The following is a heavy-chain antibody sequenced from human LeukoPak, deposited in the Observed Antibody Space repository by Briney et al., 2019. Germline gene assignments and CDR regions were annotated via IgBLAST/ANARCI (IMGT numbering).Heavy chain of an antibody. V-gene: IGHV1-8*01. J-gene: IGHJ6*02. CDR1: GYTFTSYD. CDR3: ARPNGYCSSTSCPRPYYYYGMDV. Sequence: ASVKVSCKASGYTFTSYDINWVRQATGQGLEWMGWMNLNSGNTGYAQKFQGRVTMTRNTSISTAYMELSSLRSEDTAVYYCARPNGYCSSTSCPRPYYYYGMDVWGQGTTVTVSS. CDR2: MNLNSGNT. D-gene: IGHD2-2*03.